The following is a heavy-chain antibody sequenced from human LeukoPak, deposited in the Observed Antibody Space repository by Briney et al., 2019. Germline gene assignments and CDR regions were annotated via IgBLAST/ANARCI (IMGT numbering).Heavy chain of an antibody. CDR3: ARLLPPYSSSVVNWFDP. V-gene: IGHV4-59*01. CDR2: IYYSGST. CDR1: GGSISTYY. D-gene: IGHD6-13*01. J-gene: IGHJ5*02. Sequence: SETLSLTCTVSGGSISTYYWSWIRQPPGKGLEWIGDIYYSGSTDYNPSLKSRVTISVDTSKNQFFLKLSSVTAADTAVYYCARLLPPYSSSVVNWFDPWGQGTLVTVSS.